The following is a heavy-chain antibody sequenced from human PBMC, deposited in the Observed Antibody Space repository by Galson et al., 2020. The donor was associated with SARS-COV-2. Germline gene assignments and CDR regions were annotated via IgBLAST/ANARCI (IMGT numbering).Heavy chain of an antibody. CDR3: AKELSNYNFVYYYYGMDV. V-gene: IGHV3-30*18. Sequence: GESLKISCAASGFSFSSYGMYWVRQAPGKGLEWMAVISYDGSNKYYADSVKGRFTISRDNSKNTLYLQMNSLRAEDAAVYYCAKELSNYNFVYYYYGMDVWGQGTTVTVSS. CDR1: GFSFSSYG. D-gene: IGHD4-4*01. CDR2: ISYDGSNK. J-gene: IGHJ6*02.